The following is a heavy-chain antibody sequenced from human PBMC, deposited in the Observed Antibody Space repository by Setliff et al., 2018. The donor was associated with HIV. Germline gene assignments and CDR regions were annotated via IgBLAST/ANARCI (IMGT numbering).Heavy chain of an antibody. Sequence: SETLSLTCTVSGDSVSSRSYYWSWIRQPPGKGLEWIGYIYYSGSTNYNPSLKSRVTISVDTSKNHSSLKLCSVTAADTAVYYCARQKYTADYWYLDLWGRGTLVTVS. V-gene: IGHV4-61*03. CDR2: IYYSGST. D-gene: IGHD5-18*01. J-gene: IGHJ2*01. CDR3: ARQKYTADYWYLDL. CDR1: GDSVSSRSYY.